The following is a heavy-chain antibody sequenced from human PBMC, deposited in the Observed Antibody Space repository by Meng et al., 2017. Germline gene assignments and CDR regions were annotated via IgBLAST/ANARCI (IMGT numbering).Heavy chain of an antibody. V-gene: IGHV1-2*06. CDR2: INPNSGGT. CDR1: GYTCTGYY. Sequence: ASVKVSCKAFGYTCTGYYMHWGRQAPGQGLEGRGRINPNSGGTNYAQKFQGRVTMARDTSTSTAHLEQRRLRSDDTAVYYCARDGAYSRSSREYYYDGMDVWGQGTTVTVSS. J-gene: IGHJ6*02. D-gene: IGHD6-6*01. CDR3: ARDGAYSRSSREYYYDGMDV.